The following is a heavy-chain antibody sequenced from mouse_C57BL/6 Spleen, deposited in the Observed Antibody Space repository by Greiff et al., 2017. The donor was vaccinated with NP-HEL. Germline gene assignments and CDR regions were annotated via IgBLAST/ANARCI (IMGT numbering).Heavy chain of an antibody. CDR2: INPSTGGT. D-gene: IGHD2-10*02. CDR3: ARGGYGNPFAY. CDR1: GYSFTGYY. J-gene: IGHJ3*01. V-gene: IGHV1-42*01. Sequence: VQLKQSGPELVKPGASVKISCKASGYSFTGYYMNWVKQSPEKSLEWIGEINPSTGGTTYNQKFKAKATLTVDKSSSTAYMQLKSLTSEDSAVYYCARGGYGNPFAYWGQGTLVTVSA.